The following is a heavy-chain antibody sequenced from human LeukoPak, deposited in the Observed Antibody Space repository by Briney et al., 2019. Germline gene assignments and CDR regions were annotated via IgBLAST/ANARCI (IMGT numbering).Heavy chain of an antibody. V-gene: IGHV4-59*01. CDR3: ARTAVVVVAANWYFDL. J-gene: IGHJ2*01. Sequence: AETLSLTCTASGGTFSSYYWSWIRQPPGKGLEWIGYINYSGSTNYNPSPKSRLTISVNTSKNQFSLKLSSVTAADTAAYYCARTAVVVVAANWYFDLWGRGTLVTVSS. D-gene: IGHD2-15*01. CDR1: GGTFSSYY. CDR2: INYSGST.